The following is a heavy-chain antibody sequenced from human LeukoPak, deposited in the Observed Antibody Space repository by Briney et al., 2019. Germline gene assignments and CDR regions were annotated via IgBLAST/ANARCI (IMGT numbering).Heavy chain of an antibody. V-gene: IGHV3-9*01. CDR3: AKDMREHIAATGLGY. CDR1: GFTFSSHW. J-gene: IGHJ4*02. CDR2: ISWDSATI. Sequence: GGSLRLSCAASGFTFSSHWMTWVRQAPGKGLEWVSGISWDSATIGYADSVKGRFTISRDNAKNSLYLQMNSLRAEDTALYYCAKDMREHIAATGLGYWGQGTLVTVSS. D-gene: IGHD6-6*01.